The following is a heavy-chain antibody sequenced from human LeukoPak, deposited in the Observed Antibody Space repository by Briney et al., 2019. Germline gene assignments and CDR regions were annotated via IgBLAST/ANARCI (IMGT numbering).Heavy chain of an antibody. Sequence: GGSLRLSCATSGFTFSGYSMNWVRQAPGKGLEWLSYISSSSSTIHYADSVKGRFTISRDNAKNSLYLQLNSLRAEDTAVYYCAREYFDNSGYYYWGRGSLVTVSS. CDR3: AREYFDNSGYYY. CDR2: ISSSSSTI. D-gene: IGHD3-22*01. CDR1: GFTFSGYS. V-gene: IGHV3-48*01. J-gene: IGHJ4*02.